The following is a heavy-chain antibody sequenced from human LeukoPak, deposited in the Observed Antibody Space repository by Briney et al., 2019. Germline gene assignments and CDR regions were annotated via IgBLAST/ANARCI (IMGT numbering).Heavy chain of an antibody. J-gene: IGHJ4*02. CDR3: ARSVGSERDFDY. D-gene: IGHD1-26*01. V-gene: IGHV4-39*07. CDR1: GGSISSSSYY. Sequence: ETLSLTCTVSGGSISSSSYYWGWIRQPPGKGLEWIGSIYYSGSTYYNPSLKSRVTISIDTSKNQFSLKLSSVTAADTAVYYCARSVGSERDFDYWGQGTLVTVSS. CDR2: IYYSGST.